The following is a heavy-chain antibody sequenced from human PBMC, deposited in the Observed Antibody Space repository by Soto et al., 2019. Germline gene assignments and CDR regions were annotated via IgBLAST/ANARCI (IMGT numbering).Heavy chain of an antibody. Sequence: EVQLVESGGGLVKPGGSLRLSCAASGFTFTSLNIYWFRQAPGKGLEWVSSISPYDHSFYYADSVKGRFTVSKDNAKSSVFLQMDSLRAEDTTIYYCARELSTIIRAYNWGQGTLVTVSS. CDR2: ISPYDHSF. V-gene: IGHV3-21*02. CDR3: ARELSTIIRAYN. CDR1: GFTFTSLN. J-gene: IGHJ4*02. D-gene: IGHD3-10*01.